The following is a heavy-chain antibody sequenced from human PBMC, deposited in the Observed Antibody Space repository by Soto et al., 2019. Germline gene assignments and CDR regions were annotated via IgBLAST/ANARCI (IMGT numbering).Heavy chain of an antibody. D-gene: IGHD5-18*01. J-gene: IGHJ4*02. Sequence: QVQLVQSGAEVKKPGASVKVSCKASGYTFTTYGIGWVRQAPGQGLEWMGWISTYNGNTNYAQKFQGRVTMTKDTPTNTAYMELMSLKADDTAVYYCARDHVDTAMARFDDWGQGTLVTVSS. CDR1: GYTFTTYG. V-gene: IGHV1-18*01. CDR3: ARDHVDTAMARFDD. CDR2: ISTYNGNT.